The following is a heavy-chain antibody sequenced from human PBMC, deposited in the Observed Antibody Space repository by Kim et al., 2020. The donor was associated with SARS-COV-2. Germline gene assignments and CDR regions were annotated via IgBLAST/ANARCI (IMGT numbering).Heavy chain of an antibody. CDR1: GFTYSYYG. D-gene: IGHD2-2*01. CDR3: AKIRSHYHQPDALDI. Sequence: GGSLRLSCKASGFTYSYYGFHWVRQAPGKGLEWVAVVSYDGSNEYYADYVMGRFTISRDNFKNTMYLQLKSLRVEDTAVYYCAKIRSHYHQPDALDIWG. J-gene: IGHJ3*02. CDR2: VSYDGSNE. V-gene: IGHV3-30*18.